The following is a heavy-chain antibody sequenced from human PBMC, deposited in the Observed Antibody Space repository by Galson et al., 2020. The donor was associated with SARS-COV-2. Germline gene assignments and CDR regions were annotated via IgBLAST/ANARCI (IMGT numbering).Heavy chain of an antibody. Sequence: SVPVSCKASGCTFSSHALPWLRQAPGQGLPWMGGVIPLLGMPHNAPKFQGRLSFTADNSTRTAYMELSGLTSEDTAVYYCATAMVGCGGDCNLFIFDFWGQGALITVSS. J-gene: IGHJ4*02. CDR3: ATAMVGCGGDCNLFIFDF. V-gene: IGHV1-69*10. D-gene: IGHD2-21*01. CDR1: GCTFSSHA. CDR2: VIPLLGMP.